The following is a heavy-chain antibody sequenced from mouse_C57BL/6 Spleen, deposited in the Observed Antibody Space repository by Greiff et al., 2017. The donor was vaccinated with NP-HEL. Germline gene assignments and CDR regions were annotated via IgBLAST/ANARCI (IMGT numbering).Heavy chain of an antibody. Sequence: QVQLKQPGAELVRPGSSVKLSCKASGYTFTSYWMHWVKQRPIQGLEWIGNIDPSDSETHYNQKFKDKATLTVDKSSSTAYMQLSSLTSEDSAVYYCARFNDHWYFDVWGTGTTVTVSS. CDR2: IDPSDSET. V-gene: IGHV1-52*01. CDR3: ARFNDHWYFDV. J-gene: IGHJ1*03. CDR1: GYTFTSYW.